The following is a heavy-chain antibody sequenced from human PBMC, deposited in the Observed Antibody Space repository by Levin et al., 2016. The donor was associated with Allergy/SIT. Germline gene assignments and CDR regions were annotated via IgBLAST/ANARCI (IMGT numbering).Heavy chain of an antibody. CDR3: ARVTSRASHDSSSWYGDY. CDR1: GFTFSSYS. J-gene: IGHJ4*02. V-gene: IGHV3-48*01. CDR2: ISSSSSTI. D-gene: IGHD6-13*01. Sequence: GESLKISCAAPGFTFSSYSMNWVRQAPGKGLEWVSYISSSSSTIYYADSVKGRFTISRDNAKNSLYLQMDSLRAEDTAVYYCARVTSRASHDSSSWYGDYWGQGTLVTVSS.